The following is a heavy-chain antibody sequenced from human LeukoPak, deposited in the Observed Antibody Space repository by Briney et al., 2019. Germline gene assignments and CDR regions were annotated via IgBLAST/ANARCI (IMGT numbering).Heavy chain of an antibody. V-gene: IGHV3-7*01. CDR2: IKEDGSEK. CDR3: ARVLRGVIDYFDY. Sequence: GGSLRLSCAASGFTFSSSWMIWVRQAPGKGLEWVASIKEDGSEKYYVDSVKGRFTVSRDNARSSLYLQMNSLRAEDTAVYYCARVLRGVIDYFDYWGQGTLVTVSS. J-gene: IGHJ4*02. CDR1: GFTFSSSW. D-gene: IGHD3-10*01.